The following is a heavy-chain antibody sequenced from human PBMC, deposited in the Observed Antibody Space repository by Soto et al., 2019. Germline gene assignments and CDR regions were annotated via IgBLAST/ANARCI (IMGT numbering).Heavy chain of an antibody. CDR2: ISGRGGTI. J-gene: IGHJ4*02. V-gene: IGHV3-23*01. Sequence: EVQLLESGGDLLQPGGSLRLSCAASGFIFSSYAMGWVRQAPGKGLEWVSAISGRGGTIYYADSVKGRFTISRDNSKNKLYWQMNTLRGQDSAVYYCTRGSASGAFDYWGQGALVTVSS. CDR3: TRGSASGAFDY. CDR1: GFIFSSYA. D-gene: IGHD2-8*02.